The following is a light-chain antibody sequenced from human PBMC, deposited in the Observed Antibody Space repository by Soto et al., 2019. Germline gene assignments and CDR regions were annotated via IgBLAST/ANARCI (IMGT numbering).Light chain of an antibody. Sequence: EIVLTQSPATLSLSPGERATLSCRASQSISSYLAWYQQKPDQAPRLLIYDASNRATGIPARFSGSGSGTDFTLTISSLEPEDFAVYYCHQRSTWPFTFGPGTKWDIK. J-gene: IGKJ3*01. CDR3: HQRSTWPFT. V-gene: IGKV3-11*01. CDR1: QSISSY. CDR2: DAS.